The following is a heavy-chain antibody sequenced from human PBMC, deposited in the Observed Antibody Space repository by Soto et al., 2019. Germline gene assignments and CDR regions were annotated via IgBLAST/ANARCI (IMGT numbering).Heavy chain of an antibody. CDR2: INAGNGNT. D-gene: IGHD5-12*01. J-gene: IGHJ4*02. Sequence: ASVKVSCKASGYTFTSYAMHWVRQAPGQRLEWMGWINAGNGNTKYSQKFQGRVTITRDTSASTGYMELSSLRSEDTAVYYCARDHERDGYNPYYFDYWGQGTLVTVSS. CDR1: GYTFTSYA. V-gene: IGHV1-3*01. CDR3: ARDHERDGYNPYYFDY.